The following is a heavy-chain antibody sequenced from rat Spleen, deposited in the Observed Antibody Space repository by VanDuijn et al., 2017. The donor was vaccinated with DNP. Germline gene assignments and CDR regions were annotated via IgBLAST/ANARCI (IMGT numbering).Heavy chain of an antibody. CDR2: ISSSDNRT. D-gene: IGHD2-7*01. Sequence: EVQLVESGGGLVQPGRSLKLSCAASGFTFSNYYMAWVRQAPKKGLEWVATISSSDNRTYYPDSVKGRFTMSRDNAKSTLYLQMNSLRSEDTATYYCARLLAGRSYYFDYWGQGVMVTVSS. CDR3: ARLLAGRSYYFDY. CDR1: GFTFSNYY. V-gene: IGHV5-22*01. J-gene: IGHJ2*01.